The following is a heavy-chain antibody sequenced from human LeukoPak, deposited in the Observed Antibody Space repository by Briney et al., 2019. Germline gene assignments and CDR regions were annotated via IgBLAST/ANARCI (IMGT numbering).Heavy chain of an antibody. J-gene: IGHJ4*02. Sequence: PSETLSLTCTVSGGSISSGGYYWSWIRQHPGKGLEWIGYIYYSGSTYYNPSLKSRVTISVDTSKNQFSLKLSSVTAADTAVYYCARSSNWNYPGGAPARTFDYWGQGTLVTVSS. CDR1: GGSISSGGYY. CDR2: IYYSGST. CDR3: ARSSNWNYPGGAPARTFDY. V-gene: IGHV4-31*03. D-gene: IGHD1-7*01.